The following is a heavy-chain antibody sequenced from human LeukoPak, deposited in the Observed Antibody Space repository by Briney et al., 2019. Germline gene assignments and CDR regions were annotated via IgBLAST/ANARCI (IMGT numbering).Heavy chain of an antibody. V-gene: IGHV4-34*01. D-gene: IGHD2-2*01. CDR1: GGSFSGYY. CDR2: INHSGST. CDR3: ARVLGYCSSTSCYAPEKTFDY. J-gene: IGHJ4*02. Sequence: TSETLSLTCAVYGGSFSGYYWSWIRQPPGKGLEWIGEINHSGSTNYNPSLKSRVTILVDTSKNQFSLKLSSVTAADTAVYYCARVLGYCSSTSCYAPEKTFDYWGQGTLVTVSS.